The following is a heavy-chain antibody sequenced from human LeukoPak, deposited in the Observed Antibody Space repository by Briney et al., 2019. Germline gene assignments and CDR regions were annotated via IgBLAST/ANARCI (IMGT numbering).Heavy chain of an antibody. CDR3: ARAAGGGPYYYYMDV. D-gene: IGHD2-15*01. Sequence: PSETLSLTCAVYGGSFSGYYWSWIRQPPGKGLEWIGEINHSGSTNYNPSLKSRVTISVDTSKNQFSLKLSSVTAADTAVYYCARAAGGGPYYYYMDVWGKGTTVTVSS. CDR2: INHSGST. V-gene: IGHV4-34*01. J-gene: IGHJ6*03. CDR1: GGSFSGYY.